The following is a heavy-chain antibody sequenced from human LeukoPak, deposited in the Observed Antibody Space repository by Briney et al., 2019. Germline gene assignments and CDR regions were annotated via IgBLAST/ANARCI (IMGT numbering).Heavy chain of an antibody. CDR3: ARSTYGDYVHDAFDI. CDR1: GGTFSSYA. J-gene: IGHJ3*02. Sequence: SVKVSCKASGGTFSSYAISWVRQAPGQGLEWMGRIIPIFGTANYAQKFQGRVTITTDESTSTAYMELSSLRSGDTAVYYCARSTYGDYVHDAFDIWGQGTMVTVSS. CDR2: IIPIFGTA. V-gene: IGHV1-69*05. D-gene: IGHD4-17*01.